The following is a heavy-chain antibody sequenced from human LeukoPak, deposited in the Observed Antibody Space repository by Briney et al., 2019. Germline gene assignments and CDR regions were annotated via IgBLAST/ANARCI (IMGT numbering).Heavy chain of an antibody. D-gene: IGHD3-22*01. CDR2: ISGSGGST. V-gene: IGHV3-23*01. CDR3: AKEYYYDSSGYTHFDY. CDR1: GFTFSSYG. Sequence: GGSLRLSCAASGFTFSSYGMSWVRQAPGKGLEWVSAISGSGGSTYYADSVKGRFTISRDNSKNTLYLQMNSLRAEDTAVYYCAKEYYYDSSGYTHFDYWGQGTLVTVSS. J-gene: IGHJ4*02.